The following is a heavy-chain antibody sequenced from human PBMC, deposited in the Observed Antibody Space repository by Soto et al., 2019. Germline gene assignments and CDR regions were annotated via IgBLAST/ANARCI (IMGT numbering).Heavy chain of an antibody. D-gene: IGHD1-1*01. V-gene: IGHV2-5*02. CDR1: GFSLTSRPQG. CDR3: EHRRGGVDWHDGDFDF. Sequence: QITLKESGPTLVKPTETLTLTCSFSGFSLTSRPQGVGWIRQPPGKALECLALIYLDDDKRYSPSLRSRLAITKDTSKTQGVLTMPNVDTLDTGTYYCEHRRGGVDWHDGDFDFWGQGTLVTVSS. J-gene: IGHJ4*02. CDR2: IYLDDDK.